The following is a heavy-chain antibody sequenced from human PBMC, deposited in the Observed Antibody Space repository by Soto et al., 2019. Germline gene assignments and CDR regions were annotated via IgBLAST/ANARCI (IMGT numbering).Heavy chain of an antibody. CDR1: GYTFTSYY. CDR2: INPSGGST. V-gene: IGHV1-46*03. J-gene: IGHJ6*02. Sequence: QVQLVQSGAEVKKPGASVKVSCKASGYTFTSYYMHWVRQAPGQGLEWMGIINPSGGSTSYAQKFQCRVTMTRDTSTSTVYMALSSLRSEDTAVYYCARAGTDYYYGMDVWVQGTTVTVSS. CDR3: ARAGTDYYYGMDV. D-gene: IGHD6-19*01.